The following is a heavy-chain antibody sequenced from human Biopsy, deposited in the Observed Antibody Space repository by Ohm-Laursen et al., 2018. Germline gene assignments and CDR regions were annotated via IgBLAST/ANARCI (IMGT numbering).Heavy chain of an antibody. CDR1: GDSFTSYA. V-gene: IGHV1-69*10. Sequence: ASVKASCTASGDSFTSYAIGWGRQAPGPGLEWMGGIIPIPNVAIYAQKFHGRVTMTKDTSTDTAYMELSSLRSEDTAVYYCAADINVWNVNYWGQGTQVTVSS. D-gene: IGHD1-1*01. CDR3: AADINVWNVNY. J-gene: IGHJ4*02. CDR2: IIPIPNVA.